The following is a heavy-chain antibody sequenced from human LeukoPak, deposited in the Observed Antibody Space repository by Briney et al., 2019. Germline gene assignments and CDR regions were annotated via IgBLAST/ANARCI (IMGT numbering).Heavy chain of an antibody. CDR3: ARGGGLDV. D-gene: IGHD3-16*01. Sequence: PGVSLRLSCAASGFTFSSYWMNWARQAPGKGLEWVASINHNGNVNHYVDSVKGRFTISRDNAKNSLYLQMSNLRAEDTAVYFCARGGGLDVWGQGATVTVSS. J-gene: IGHJ6*02. CDR1: GFTFSSYW. CDR2: INHNGNVN. V-gene: IGHV3-7*03.